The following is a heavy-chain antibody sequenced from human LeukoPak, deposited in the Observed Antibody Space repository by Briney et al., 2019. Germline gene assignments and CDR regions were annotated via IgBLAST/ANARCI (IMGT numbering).Heavy chain of an antibody. J-gene: IGHJ5*02. Sequence: SETLSLTCAVYGGSFSGYYWSWIRQPPGKGLEWIGEINHSGSTNYNPSLKSRVTMSVDTSKNQFSLKLSSVTAADTAVYYCARDLSIAVAGNWFDPWGQGTLVTVSS. V-gene: IGHV4-34*01. CDR1: GGSFSGYY. CDR2: INHSGST. CDR3: ARDLSIAVAGNWFDP. D-gene: IGHD6-19*01.